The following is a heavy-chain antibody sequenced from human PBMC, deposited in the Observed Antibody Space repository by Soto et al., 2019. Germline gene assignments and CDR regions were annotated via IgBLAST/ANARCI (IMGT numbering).Heavy chain of an antibody. D-gene: IGHD1-1*01. CDR2: IYHSGST. CDR1: GGSISSGGYY. J-gene: IGHJ5*02. Sequence: SETLSLTCTVSGGSISSGGYYWSWIRQQPGKGLEWIGYIYHSGSTLYNPSLKSRVTISVDKSKNQFSLKLTSVTAADTAVYYCARDQLEGNWFDPWGQGTLVTVSS. V-gene: IGHV4-30-2*01. CDR3: ARDQLEGNWFDP.